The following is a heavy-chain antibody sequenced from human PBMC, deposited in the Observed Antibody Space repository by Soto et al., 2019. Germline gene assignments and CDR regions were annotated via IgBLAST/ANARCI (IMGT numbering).Heavy chain of an antibody. CDR3: AHRHHTYYYDSSGYYFGY. J-gene: IGHJ4*02. Sequence: GSGPTLVNPTQTLTLTCTFSGFSLSTSGVGVGWIRQPPGKALEWLALIYWDDDKRYSPSLKSRLTITKDTSKNQVVLTMTNMDPVDTATYYCAHRHHTYYYDSSGYYFGYWGQGTLVTVSS. D-gene: IGHD3-22*01. V-gene: IGHV2-5*02. CDR1: GFSLSTSGVG. CDR2: IYWDDDK.